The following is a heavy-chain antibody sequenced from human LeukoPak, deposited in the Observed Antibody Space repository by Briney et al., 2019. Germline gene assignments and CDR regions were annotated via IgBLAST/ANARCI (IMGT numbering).Heavy chain of an antibody. J-gene: IGHJ5*02. CDR1: TFTFSTYW. D-gene: IGHD3-9*01. Sequence: GGSLRLSCAASTFTFSTYWMSWVRQTPGKGLEWVANIKHDESEKYYVDSVKGRFTISRDNAKNSLYLQMNRMRAEDTAVYYCARLNYDILTGYPVGWFDPWGQGTLVTVSS. CDR2: IKHDESEK. CDR3: ARLNYDILTGYPVGWFDP. V-gene: IGHV3-7*03.